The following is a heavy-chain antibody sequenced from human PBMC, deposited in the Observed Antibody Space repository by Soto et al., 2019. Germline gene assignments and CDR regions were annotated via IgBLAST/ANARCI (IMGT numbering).Heavy chain of an antibody. CDR2: IRGKAESYAT. CDR1: GFTFSGSA. D-gene: IGHD6-19*01. V-gene: IGHV3-73*02. CDR3: TRHSAGTYVFWLDP. J-gene: IGHJ5*02. Sequence: EVQLVESGGGLVQPGGSLKLSCAASGFTFSGSAMHWVRQASGKGLEWVGHIRGKAESYATEYAASVKGRFTISRDDSKKTAFLQMDSLKTEDTAVYYCTRHSAGTYVFWLDPWGQGTLVTVSS.